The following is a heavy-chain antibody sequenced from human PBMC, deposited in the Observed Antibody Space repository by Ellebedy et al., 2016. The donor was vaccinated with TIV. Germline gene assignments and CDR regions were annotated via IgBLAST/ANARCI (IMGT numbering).Heavy chain of an antibody. CDR3: AGGEGVAPVY. CDR2: ISHTGTT. Sequence: GSLRLXXAVYGGSFSGYYWSWIRQSPGKGLEWIGKISHTGTTDHNPSLLSRVAISVDTPKNQFSLRLSSVTAADTAFYYCAGGEGVAPVYWGQGTLVTVSS. J-gene: IGHJ4*02. V-gene: IGHV4-34*01. CDR1: GGSFSGYY. D-gene: IGHD3-3*01.